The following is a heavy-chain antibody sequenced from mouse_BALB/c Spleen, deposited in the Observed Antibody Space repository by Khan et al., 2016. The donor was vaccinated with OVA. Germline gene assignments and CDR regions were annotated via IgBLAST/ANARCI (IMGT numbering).Heavy chain of an antibody. CDR3: AGDYYRYDGCNAMDF. V-gene: IGHV2-6-4*01. Sequence: QVQLKQSGPGLVAPSQTLSNTCTVSGFSLSSYYIHWVRQPPGEGLEWLGMIWGGGGTDYNSTLISRLSISKDNSKSQVFLKMNSLQTDDTAMYYCAGDYYRYDGCNAMDFWGQGTTVTVSS. CDR1: GFSLSSYY. J-gene: IGHJ4*01. CDR2: IWGGGGT. D-gene: IGHD2-14*01.